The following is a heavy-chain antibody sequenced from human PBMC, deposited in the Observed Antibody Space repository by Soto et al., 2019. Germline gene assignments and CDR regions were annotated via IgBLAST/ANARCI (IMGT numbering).Heavy chain of an antibody. CDR1: GFPFRSFG. J-gene: IGHJ4*02. CDR3: ARDQIGPWDY. D-gene: IGHD3-22*01. Sequence: VQLVESGGGVVQPGRSLRLSCAASGFPFRSFGMHWVRQAPGKGPEWVAVIWYDGSNKYYADSVKGRFTISRDNSKNTLFLQMNSLRVEDTAVYYCARDQIGPWDYWGQGALVTVSS. CDR2: IWYDGSNK. V-gene: IGHV3-33*01.